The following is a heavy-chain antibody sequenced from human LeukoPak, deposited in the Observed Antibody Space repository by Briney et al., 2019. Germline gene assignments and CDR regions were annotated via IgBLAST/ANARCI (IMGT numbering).Heavy chain of an antibody. D-gene: IGHD6-13*01. Sequence: GESLKISCRGSGYSFTNHWIGWVRQTPGKGLEWMGIIYPGDSDTRYSPSFQGQVTISADKSISTAYLQWSSLKASDTAMYYCARRPRYSSSWGSFDYWGQGTLVTVSS. CDR1: GYSFTNHW. CDR2: IYPGDSDT. V-gene: IGHV5-51*01. J-gene: IGHJ4*02. CDR3: ARRPRYSSSWGSFDY.